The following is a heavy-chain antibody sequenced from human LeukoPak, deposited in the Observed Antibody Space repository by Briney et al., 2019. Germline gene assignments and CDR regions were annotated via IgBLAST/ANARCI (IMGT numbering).Heavy chain of an antibody. Sequence: ASVKVSCKASGYTFTGYYMHWVRQAPGQGLEWMGWINPNSGGTNYAQKFRGWVTMTRDTSISTAYMELSRLRSNDTAVYYCARDADSGSYYWFDPWGQGTLVTVSS. J-gene: IGHJ5*02. D-gene: IGHD1-26*01. CDR1: GYTFTGYY. V-gene: IGHV1-2*04. CDR2: INPNSGGT. CDR3: ARDADSGSYYWFDP.